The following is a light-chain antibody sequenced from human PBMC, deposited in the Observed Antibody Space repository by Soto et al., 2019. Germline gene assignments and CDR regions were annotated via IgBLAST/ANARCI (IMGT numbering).Light chain of an antibody. CDR3: QQSFTTPLT. Sequence: DIQMTQSPSSLSASVGDRVTITCRAGQNIHSYLNWYKQTPGKPPELLIFGVSNLESGVPSRFSGSGSGTDFTLTISSLQREDFASYYCQQSFTTPLTFGGGTKVEIK. CDR1: QNIHSY. V-gene: IGKV1-39*01. J-gene: IGKJ4*01. CDR2: GVS.